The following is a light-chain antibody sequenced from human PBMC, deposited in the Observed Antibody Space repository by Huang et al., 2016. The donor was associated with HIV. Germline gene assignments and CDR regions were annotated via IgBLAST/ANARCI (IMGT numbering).Light chain of an antibody. CDR2: IAS. V-gene: IGKV1-39*01. J-gene: IGKJ1*01. CDR1: QNINSD. Sequence: DIQMTQSPSSLSASVGDRVTIACRASQNINSDLNWYQQKPGKAPTLLIYIASNLASAAPSRFSGSGSGTDFTLTITTLQPEDLATYFCQQSHNTPWTLGLGTKVEI. CDR3: QQSHNTPWT.